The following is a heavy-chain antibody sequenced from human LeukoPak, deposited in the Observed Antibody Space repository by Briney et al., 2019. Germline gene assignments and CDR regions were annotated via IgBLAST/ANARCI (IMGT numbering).Heavy chain of an antibody. CDR2: IYTSGST. J-gene: IGHJ4*02. CDR3: ARYSSSWTPFDY. D-gene: IGHD6-13*01. Sequence: SETLSLTCTVSGGSISSYYWSWIRQPAGKGLEWIGRIYTSGSTNYNPPLKSRVTMSVDTSKNQFSLKLSSVTAADTAVYYCARYSSSWTPFDYWGQGTLVTVSS. V-gene: IGHV4-4*07. CDR1: GGSISSYY.